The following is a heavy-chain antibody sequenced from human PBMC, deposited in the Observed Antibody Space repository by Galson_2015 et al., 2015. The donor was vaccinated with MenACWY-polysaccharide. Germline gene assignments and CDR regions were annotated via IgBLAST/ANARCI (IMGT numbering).Heavy chain of an antibody. Sequence: SLRLSCAASGFIFSNYGMHWVRQAPGKGLEGVSFVPDDGSNEYYADSVRGRFILSRDNSRNTVSLEMNSLRPEDTAVYYCATDSSRPLVGAPVSRFDCWGQGTLVTVSS. CDR1: GFIFSNYG. V-gene: IGHV3-30*02. J-gene: IGHJ4*02. CDR3: ATDSSRPLVGAPVSRFDC. D-gene: IGHD1-26*01. CDR2: VPDDGSNE.